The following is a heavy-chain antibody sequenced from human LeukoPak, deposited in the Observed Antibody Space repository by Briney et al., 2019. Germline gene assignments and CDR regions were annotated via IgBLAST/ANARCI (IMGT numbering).Heavy chain of an antibody. D-gene: IGHD2-2*01. CDR1: GFSFDDYA. V-gene: IGHV3-9*01. CDR3: ARVPAADYYYYFHMDV. CDR2: IIWNSGSI. Sequence: PGRSLRLSCAASGFSFDDYAMHWVRQAPGKGLEWVSGIIWNSGSIGYADSVKGRFTISRDNAKNSLYLQMNSLRPEDTAVYYCARVPAADYYYYFHMDVWGKGTKVTVSS. J-gene: IGHJ6*03.